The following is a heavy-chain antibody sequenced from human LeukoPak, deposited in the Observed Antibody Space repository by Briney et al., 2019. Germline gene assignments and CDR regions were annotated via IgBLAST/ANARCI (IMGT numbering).Heavy chain of an antibody. CDR2: ISWNSGSI. V-gene: IGHV3-9*01. D-gene: IGHD6-13*01. J-gene: IGHJ4*02. CDR3: AKDIRASIAAAAPDY. Sequence: PGGSLRLSCAASGFTFDDYAMHWVRHAPGKGLEWVSGISWNSGSIGYADSVKGRFTISRDNAKNSLYLQMNSLRAEDTALYYCAKDIRASIAAAAPDYWGQGTLVTVSS. CDR1: GFTFDDYA.